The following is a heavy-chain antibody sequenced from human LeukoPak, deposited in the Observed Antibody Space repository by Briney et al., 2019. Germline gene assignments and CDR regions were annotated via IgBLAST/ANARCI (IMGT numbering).Heavy chain of an antibody. J-gene: IGHJ4*02. CDR3: ARDPAMDTAMVPFDY. Sequence: ASVNVSCKASGYTFTSYYMHWVRQAPGQGLEWMGIINPSGGSTSYAQKFQGRVTMTRDTSTSTVYMELSSLRSEDTAVYYCARDPAMDTAMVPFDYWGQGTLVTVSS. V-gene: IGHV1-46*01. D-gene: IGHD5-18*01. CDR2: INPSGGST. CDR1: GYTFTSYY.